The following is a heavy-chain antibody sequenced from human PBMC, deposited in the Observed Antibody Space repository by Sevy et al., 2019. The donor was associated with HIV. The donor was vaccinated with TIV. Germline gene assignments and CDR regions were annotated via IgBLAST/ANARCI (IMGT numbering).Heavy chain of an antibody. D-gene: IGHD1-26*01. J-gene: IGHJ5*02. CDR2: IRSKAYGGTT. Sequence: GGSLRLSCTASGFTFGDYAMSWVRQAPGKGLEWEGFIRSKAYGGTTEYAASVKGRFTISRDDSKSIAYLQMNSLKTEDTAVYYCTRARYSGSYPDWFDPWGQGTLVTVSS. CDR1: GFTFGDYA. CDR3: TRARYSGSYPDWFDP. V-gene: IGHV3-49*04.